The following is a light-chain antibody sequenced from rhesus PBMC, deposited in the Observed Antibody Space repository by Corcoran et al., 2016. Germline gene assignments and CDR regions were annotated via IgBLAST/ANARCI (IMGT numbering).Light chain of an antibody. V-gene: IGLV3-36*01. CDR3: QVWDSSSKYDV. Sequence: SYELTQPPSVSVSLGQKARITCGGDNHGSKSVHWYQQKPAQAPVLGIYDDSERPSGIPGRFSCSTSGNTATLTISGVEAGDEAGYYCQVWDSSSKYDVFGSGTKWTVL. J-gene: IGLJ6*01. CDR1: NHGSKS. CDR2: DDS.